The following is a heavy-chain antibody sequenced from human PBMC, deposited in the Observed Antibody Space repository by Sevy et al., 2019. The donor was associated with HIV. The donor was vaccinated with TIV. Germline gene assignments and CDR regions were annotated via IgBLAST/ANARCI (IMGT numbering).Heavy chain of an antibody. CDR1: GFTFSSYA. Sequence: GGSLRLSCAASGFTFSSYAMSWVRQAPGKGLEWVSTFSDSNTYYADSLKGRFTISRDNSKNTLYLQMNSLRAEDTAVYYCAKGSQYYYDSGTYYGYFYYMDVWGKGTTVTVSS. J-gene: IGHJ6*03. CDR3: AKGSQYYYDSGTYYGYFYYMDV. CDR2: FSDSNT. V-gene: IGHV3-23*01. D-gene: IGHD3-10*01.